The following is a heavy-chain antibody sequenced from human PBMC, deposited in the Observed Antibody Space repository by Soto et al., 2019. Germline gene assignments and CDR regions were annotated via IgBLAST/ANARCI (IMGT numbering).Heavy chain of an antibody. Sequence: ASVKVSCKASGYTFTSYDISWVRQATGQGLEWMGWMNPNSGNTGYAQKFQGRVTMTRNTSISTAYMELSSLRSEDTAVYYCARTHVRLGELSSYYYYGMDVWGQGTTVTVSS. CDR3: ARTHVRLGELSSYYYYGMDV. V-gene: IGHV1-8*01. D-gene: IGHD3-16*02. J-gene: IGHJ6*02. CDR1: GYTFTSYD. CDR2: MNPNSGNT.